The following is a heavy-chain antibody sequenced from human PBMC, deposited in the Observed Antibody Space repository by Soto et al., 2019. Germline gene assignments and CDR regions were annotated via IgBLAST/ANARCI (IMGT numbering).Heavy chain of an antibody. CDR2: FDPEDGET. CDR1: GYTLTELS. V-gene: IGHV1-24*01. CDR3: ARALGYSSMYFDY. J-gene: IGHJ4*02. Sequence: ASVKVSCKVSGYTLTELSMHWVRQAPGKGLEWMGGFDPEDGETIYAQNFQGRVTMTEDTSTDTAYMKLSSVTAADTAVYYCARALGYSSMYFDYWGQGTLVTVSS. D-gene: IGHD5-18*01.